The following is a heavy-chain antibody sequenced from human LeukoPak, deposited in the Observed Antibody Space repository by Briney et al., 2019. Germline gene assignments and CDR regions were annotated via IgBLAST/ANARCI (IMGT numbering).Heavy chain of an antibody. J-gene: IGHJ3*02. Sequence: SETLSLTCSVSGGSISSSSNYWGWIRLPPGKGLEWIGSIYYSGSTHYNPSLKSRVTMSVDTSKNQFSLKLSSVTAADTAVYFCVRQQYFHDSSGLDAFDIWGQGVMVTVSS. V-gene: IGHV4-39*01. CDR3: VRQQYFHDSSGLDAFDI. CDR1: GGSISSSSNY. CDR2: IYYSGST. D-gene: IGHD3-22*01.